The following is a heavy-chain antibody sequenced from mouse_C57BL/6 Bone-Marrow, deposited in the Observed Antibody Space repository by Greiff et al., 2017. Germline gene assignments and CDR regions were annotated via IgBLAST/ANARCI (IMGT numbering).Heavy chain of an antibody. CDR3: TSYYYGSSPYYFDY. D-gene: IGHD1-1*01. CDR2: IDPENGDT. V-gene: IGHV14-4*01. CDR1: GFNIKDDY. Sequence: VQLQQSGAELVRPGASVKLSCTASGFNIKDDYMHWVKQRPEQGLEWIGWIDPENGDTEYASKFQGKATITADTSSNTAYLQLSSLTSEDTAVYYCTSYYYGSSPYYFDYWGRGTTLTVTA. J-gene: IGHJ2*01.